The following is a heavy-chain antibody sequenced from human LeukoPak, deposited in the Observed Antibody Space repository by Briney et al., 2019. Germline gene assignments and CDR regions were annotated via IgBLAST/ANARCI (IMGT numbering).Heavy chain of an antibody. CDR1: GFTFRNYG. J-gene: IGHJ4*02. D-gene: IGHD2/OR15-2a*01. CDR2: ISGTGGST. V-gene: IGHV3-23*01. Sequence: GGSLRLSCADSGFTFRNYGVHRVRQAPGKGLEWVAGISGTGGSTHYADSVKGRFTISRDNSKNTVYLQMRNLRVEHTAVYYCAKVVAGNIDYYFDYWGQGILVAVSS. CDR3: AKVVAGNIDYYFDY.